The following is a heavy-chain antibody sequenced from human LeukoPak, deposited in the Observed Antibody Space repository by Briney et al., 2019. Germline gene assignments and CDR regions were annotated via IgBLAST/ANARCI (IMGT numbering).Heavy chain of an antibody. J-gene: IGHJ4*02. CDR3: ARVKKVDTSLDY. CDR1: GGSTSSNTFY. Sequence: SETLSLTCTVSGGSTSSNTFYWGWIRQPPGKGLEWIGAVYYNGNTYYSSSLKSRVTISVDTSKTQFSLKLNSVTAADTAVYFCARVKKVDTSLDYWGQGTRVTVSS. V-gene: IGHV4-39*01. CDR2: VYYNGNT. D-gene: IGHD5-18*01.